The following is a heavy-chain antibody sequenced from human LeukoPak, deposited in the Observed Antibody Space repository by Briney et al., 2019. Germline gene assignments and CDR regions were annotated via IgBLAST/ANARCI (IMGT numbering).Heavy chain of an antibody. V-gene: IGHV1-46*01. Sequence: ASVKVSCKASGYTFTSYYMHWVRQAPGQGLEWMGIINPSGGSTSYAQKFQGRVTMTRDMSTSTVYMELSSLRSEGTAVYYCARAYYDSSGYGDYFDYWGQGTLVTVSS. D-gene: IGHD3-22*01. CDR1: GYTFTSYY. CDR3: ARAYYDSSGYGDYFDY. J-gene: IGHJ4*02. CDR2: INPSGGST.